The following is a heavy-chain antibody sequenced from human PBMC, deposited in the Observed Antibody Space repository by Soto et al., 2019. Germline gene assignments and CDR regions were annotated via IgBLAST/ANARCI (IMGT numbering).Heavy chain of an antibody. CDR2: IYSGGST. D-gene: IGHD3-16*01. Sequence: PVGSLRLSCAASGFTVSSNYMSWVRQAPGKGLEWVSVIYSGGSTYYADSVKGRFTISRDNSKNTLYLQMNSLRAEDTAVYYCARDRLPAGMDVWGQGTTVTVSS. CDR1: GFTVSSNY. J-gene: IGHJ6*02. CDR3: ARDRLPAGMDV. V-gene: IGHV3-66*01.